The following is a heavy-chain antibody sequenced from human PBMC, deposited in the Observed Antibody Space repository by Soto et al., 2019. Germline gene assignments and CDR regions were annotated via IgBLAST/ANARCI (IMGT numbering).Heavy chain of an antibody. D-gene: IGHD2-2*01. CDR3: AVEGCGSTSCYFAS. J-gene: IGHJ1*01. CDR2: IVVGSGNT. Sequence: SVKGSCKASGFTFTSSAVQWVRQARGQRLEWIGWIVVGSGNTNYAQKFQERVTITRDMSTSTAYMELSSLRSEDTAVYYCAVEGCGSTSCYFASWGQGTLVPGSS. V-gene: IGHV1-58*01. CDR1: GFTFTSSA.